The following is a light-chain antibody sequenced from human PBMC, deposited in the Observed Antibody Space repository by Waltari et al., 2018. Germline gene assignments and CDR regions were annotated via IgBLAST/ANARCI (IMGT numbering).Light chain of an antibody. J-gene: IGLJ2*01. Sequence: FILTQPHSVSEYPGKTVTISCTRSSGDIDSKYVQWDHQRPGTAPTTVIYEDYERPSGVPDRFSGSIDRSSNSAFLTISALEPEDEADYHCQSYDTNNHVIFGGGTKLTVL. CDR3: QSYDTNNHVI. CDR2: EDY. CDR1: SGDIDSKY. V-gene: IGLV6-57*04.